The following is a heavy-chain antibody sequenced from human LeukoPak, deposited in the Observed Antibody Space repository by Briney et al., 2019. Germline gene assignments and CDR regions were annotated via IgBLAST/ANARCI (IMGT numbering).Heavy chain of an antibody. CDR3: ARRIYCSGGSCYEADY. CDR2: INHSGST. V-gene: IGHV4-34*01. CDR1: GGSFSGYY. D-gene: IGHD2-15*01. J-gene: IGHJ4*02. Sequence: SETLSLTCAVYGGSFSGYYWSWIRQPPGKGLEWIGDINHSGSTNYNPSLKSRVTISVDTSKNQFSLKLSSVTAADTAVYYCARRIYCSGGSCYEADYWGQGTLVTVSS.